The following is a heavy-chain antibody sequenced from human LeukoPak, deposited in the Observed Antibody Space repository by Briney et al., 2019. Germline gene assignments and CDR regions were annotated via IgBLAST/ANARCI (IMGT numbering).Heavy chain of an antibody. Sequence: GASVKVSCKASGYTFTSYYMHWVRQAPGQGLEWMGIINPSGGSTSYAQKFQGRVTMTRDTSTSTVYMELSSLRSEDTAVYYCARDGGIVGATISILYYYYYMDVWGKGTTVTISS. J-gene: IGHJ6*03. V-gene: IGHV1-46*01. D-gene: IGHD1-26*01. CDR1: GYTFTSYY. CDR3: ARDGGIVGATISILYYYYYMDV. CDR2: INPSGGST.